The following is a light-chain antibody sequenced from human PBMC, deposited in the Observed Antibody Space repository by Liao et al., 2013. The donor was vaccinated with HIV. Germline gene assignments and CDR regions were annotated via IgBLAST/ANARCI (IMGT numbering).Light chain of an antibody. V-gene: IGLV3-21*01. J-gene: IGLJ3*02. CDR2: YDS. CDR1: NIGSKT. CDR3: QAWDSSTVV. Sequence: SYELTQPPSVSVAPGKTARIPCGGNNIGSKTVHWYQQKPGQAPVLVIYYDSDRPSGIPERFSGSNSGNTATLTISGTQAMDEADYYCQAWDSSTVVFGGGTKLTVL.